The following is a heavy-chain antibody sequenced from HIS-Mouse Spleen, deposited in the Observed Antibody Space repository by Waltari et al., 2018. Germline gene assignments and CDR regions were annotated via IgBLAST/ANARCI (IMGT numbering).Heavy chain of an antibody. D-gene: IGHD6-6*01. Sequence: QVQLVESGGGVVQPGRSLRLSCAASGFTFSSYAMPWVRQAPGKGLEWVAVISYDGSNKYYADFVKGRFTISRDNSKNTLYLQMNSLRAEDTAVYYCARGMYSSSWLSPADDAFDIWGQGTMVTVSS. CDR3: ARGMYSSSWLSPADDAFDI. CDR2: ISYDGSNK. V-gene: IGHV3-30-3*01. CDR1: GFTFSSYA. J-gene: IGHJ3*02.